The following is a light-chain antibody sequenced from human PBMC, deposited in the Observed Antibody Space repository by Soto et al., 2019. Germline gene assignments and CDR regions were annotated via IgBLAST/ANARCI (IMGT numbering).Light chain of an antibody. CDR3: SSYTSGTTLYV. J-gene: IGLJ1*01. CDR1: SIDVGGSNY. Sequence: QSVLTQPRSVSGSPGQSVTISCTGPSIDVGGSNYVSWYQQHPGKAPKLMIYDVSERPSGVPDRFSGSKSGNTASLTISGLQAEDEADYYCSSYTSGTTLYVFGTGTKVTVL. CDR2: DVS. V-gene: IGLV2-11*01.